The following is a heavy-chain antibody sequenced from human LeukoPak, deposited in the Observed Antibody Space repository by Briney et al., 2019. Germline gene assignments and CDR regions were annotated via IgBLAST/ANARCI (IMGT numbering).Heavy chain of an antibody. J-gene: IGHJ4*02. V-gene: IGHV3-23*01. CDR2: ISGSGGST. CDR1: VFTFSTYA. D-gene: IGHD3-16*02. Sequence: GVSLRLSCAASVFTFSTYAMSCVRQAPGKGLEWVSAISGSGGSTYYADSVKGRFTISRDNSKNTLYLQMNSLRAEDTYIYFCAKALEGESVIELDSWGKGTLVTVSS. CDR3: AKALEGESVIELDS.